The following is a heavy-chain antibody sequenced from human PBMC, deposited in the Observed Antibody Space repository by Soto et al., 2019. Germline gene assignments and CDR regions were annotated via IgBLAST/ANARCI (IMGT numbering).Heavy chain of an antibody. J-gene: IGHJ5*02. CDR3: ARDSFTNSMITFGGVIARPHDWFDP. D-gene: IGHD3-16*02. V-gene: IGHV1-46*01. CDR1: GYTFTSYY. CDR2: INPSGGST. Sequence: GASVKVSCKASGYTFTSYYMHWVRQAPGQGLEWMGIINPSGGSTSYAQKFQGRVTMTRDTSTSTVYMELSSLRSEDTAVYYCARDSFTNSMITFGGVIARPHDWFDPWGQGTLVTVSS.